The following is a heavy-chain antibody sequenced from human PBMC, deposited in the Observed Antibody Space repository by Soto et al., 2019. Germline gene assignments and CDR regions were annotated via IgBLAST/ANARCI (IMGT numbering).Heavy chain of an antibody. CDR2: INPSGGST. D-gene: IGHD6-13*01. V-gene: IGHV1-46*01. J-gene: IGHJ4*02. CDR1: GYTFTSYY. Sequence: QVQLVQSGAEVKKPGASVKVSCKASGYTFTSYYMHWVRQAPGQGLEWMGIINPSGGSTSYAQKFQGRVTMTRDTSTSTVYMELSSLRSEDTAVYYCPRRREYSVSWSQGFDYGDQGTLNPVSS. CDR3: PRRREYSVSWSQGFDY.